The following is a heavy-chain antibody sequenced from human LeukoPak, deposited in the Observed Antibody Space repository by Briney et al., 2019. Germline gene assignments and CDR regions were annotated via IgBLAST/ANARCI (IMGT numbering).Heavy chain of an antibody. Sequence: GGSLRLSCAASGFTFRSFAMSWVRQAPGKGLDWVSSIRGGSENTYYADSVKGRFTISRDNSKNTLYLHLNSLTADDTAVYYCANMQLVKGVFEIWGQGTRVTVSS. CDR3: ANMQLVKGVFEI. J-gene: IGHJ3*02. D-gene: IGHD6-13*01. CDR1: GFTFRSFA. CDR2: IRGGSENT. V-gene: IGHV3-23*01.